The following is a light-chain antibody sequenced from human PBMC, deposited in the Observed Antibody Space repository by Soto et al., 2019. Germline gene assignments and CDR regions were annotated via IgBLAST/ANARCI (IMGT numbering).Light chain of an antibody. J-gene: IGKJ3*01. V-gene: IGKV1-39*01. Sequence: DIQMTQSPSSLSASVRDRVTITCRASQSISNYLNWYQQKPGKAPKLLIYAASSLQSGVPSRFSGSGSGTDFTLTISSLQPEDFATYYCQQSYSIPCTFGPGTKVDIK. CDR1: QSISNY. CDR3: QQSYSIPCT. CDR2: AAS.